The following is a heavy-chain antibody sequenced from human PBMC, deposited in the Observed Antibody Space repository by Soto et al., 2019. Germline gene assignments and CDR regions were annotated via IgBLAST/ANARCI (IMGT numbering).Heavy chain of an antibody. D-gene: IGHD5-12*01. V-gene: IGHV3-7*01. J-gene: IGHJ3*02. CDR1: GFTFSSYW. CDR3: ARDTSRDSGYDFGAFDI. CDR2: IKQDGSEK. Sequence: PGGSLRLSCAASGFTFSSYWMSWVRQAPGKGLEWVANIKQDGSEKYYVDSVKGRFTISRDNAKNSLYLQMNSLRAEDTAVYYCARDTSRDSGYDFGAFDIWGQGTMVTVSS.